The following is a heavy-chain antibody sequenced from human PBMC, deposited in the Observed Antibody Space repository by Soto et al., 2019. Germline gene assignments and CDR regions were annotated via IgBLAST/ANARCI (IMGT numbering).Heavy chain of an antibody. Sequence: SETLSLTCAVYGGSFSGYYWSWIRQPPGKGLEWIGEINHSGSTNYNPSLKSRVTISVDTSKNQFSLKLSSVTAADTAVYYCARDRRWGYCSSNSCSTRLEPDGNGYYGLDVWGQGTTVTVSS. J-gene: IGHJ6*02. CDR3: ARDRRWGYCSSNSCSTRLEPDGNGYYGLDV. CDR2: INHSGST. V-gene: IGHV4-34*01. D-gene: IGHD2-2*01. CDR1: GGSFSGYY.